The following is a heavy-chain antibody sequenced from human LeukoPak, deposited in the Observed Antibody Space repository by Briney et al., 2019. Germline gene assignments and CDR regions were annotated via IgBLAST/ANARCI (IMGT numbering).Heavy chain of an antibody. CDR1: GGTFSSYA. V-gene: IGHV1-69*06. CDR2: IIPIFGTT. J-gene: IGHJ4*02. CDR3: ARDKRAAAASDY. Sequence: VASVKVSCKASGGTFSSYAISWVRQAPGQGLEWMGGIIPIFGTTNYAQKSQGRVTITADKSTSTAYMELSSLRSEDTAVYYCARDKRAAAASDYWGQGTLVTVSS. D-gene: IGHD6-13*01.